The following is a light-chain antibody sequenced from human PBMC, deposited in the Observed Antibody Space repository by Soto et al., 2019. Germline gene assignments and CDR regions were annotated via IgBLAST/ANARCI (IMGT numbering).Light chain of an antibody. CDR1: SSDVGAYNY. CDR3: SSYAGKNSLV. V-gene: IGLV2-14*01. CDR2: EVS. J-gene: IGLJ1*01. Sequence: QSALTQPASVSGSLGQSITISCTGTSSDVGAYNYVSWYQQQPGKAPKLMISEVSNRPSGVSNRFSGPKSGNTASLTVSGLQPEDEADYYCSSYAGKNSLVFGTGTKVTVL.